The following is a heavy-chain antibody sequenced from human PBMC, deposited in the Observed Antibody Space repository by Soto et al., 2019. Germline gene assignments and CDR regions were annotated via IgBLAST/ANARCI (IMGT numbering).Heavy chain of an antibody. CDR3: AKDLSQRRGLSGADY. D-gene: IGHD5-12*01. CDR2: ISGSGGST. V-gene: IGHV3-23*01. J-gene: IGHJ4*02. CDR1: GFTFSSYD. Sequence: GGSLRLSCAASGFTFSSYDMSWVRQAPGKGLEWVSAISGSGGSTYYADSVKGRFTISRDNSKNTLYLQMNSLRAEDTAVYYCAKDLSQRRGLSGADYWGQGTLVTVSS.